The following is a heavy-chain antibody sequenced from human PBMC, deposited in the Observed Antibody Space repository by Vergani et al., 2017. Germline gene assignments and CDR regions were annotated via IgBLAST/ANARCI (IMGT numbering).Heavy chain of an antibody. CDR1: GFTFSDYY. J-gene: IGHJ4*02. D-gene: IGHD3-22*01. CDR3: GVWGFDSSGYYVDD. CDR2: ISSSGSTI. V-gene: IGHV3-11*01. Sequence: QVQLVESGGGLVKPGGSLRLSCAASGFTFSDYYMSWIRQAPGKGLEWVSYISSSGSTIYYAYSVKGRFTISRENAKNSLYQQMNSLRAEDTAVYYCGVWGFDSSGYYVDDWGQGTLVTVSS.